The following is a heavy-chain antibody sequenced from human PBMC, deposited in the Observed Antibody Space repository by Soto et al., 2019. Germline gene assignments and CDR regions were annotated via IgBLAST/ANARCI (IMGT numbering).Heavy chain of an antibody. CDR2: IDPSDSYT. CDR1: GYSFTSYW. V-gene: IGHV5-10-1*01. J-gene: IGHJ6*02. D-gene: IGHD3-10*01. Sequence: GESLKISCKGSGYSFTSYWISWVRQMPGKGLEWMGRIDPSDSYTNYSPSFQGHVTISADKSISTAYLQWSSLKASDTAMYYCARLGFGELLGPYYYYYGMDVWGQGTTVTVS. CDR3: ARLGFGELLGPYYYYYGMDV.